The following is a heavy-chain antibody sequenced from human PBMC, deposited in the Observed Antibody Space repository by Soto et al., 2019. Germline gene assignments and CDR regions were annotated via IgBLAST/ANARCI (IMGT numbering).Heavy chain of an antibody. V-gene: IGHV5-51*01. D-gene: IGHD2-2*01. Sequence: GASLKISCKGSGYRFTSYWIGWVRQMNGEGLEWMGIIYPGDSDTRYSPSFQGQVTISADKSISTAYLQWSSLKASDTAMYYCARSYCSSTSCSIPNYYYYYGMDVWGQGTTVTVSS. CDR3: ARSYCSSTSCSIPNYYYYYGMDV. J-gene: IGHJ6*02. CDR1: GYRFTSYW. CDR2: IYPGDSDT.